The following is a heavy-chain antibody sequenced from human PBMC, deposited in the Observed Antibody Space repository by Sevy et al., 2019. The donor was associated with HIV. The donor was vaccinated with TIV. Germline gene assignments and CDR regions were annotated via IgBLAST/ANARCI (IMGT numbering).Heavy chain of an antibody. CDR2: IKQDGSQK. CDR1: GITFSESL. CDR3: ARVFSGSAPGFDY. V-gene: IGHV3-7*01. J-gene: IGHJ4*02. D-gene: IGHD6-19*01. Sequence: GGSLRLSCASSGITFSESLMSWVRRAPGKGLEWVASIKQDGSQKYYVDSVKGRFSISRDNAKNSLYLQMNSLRGDDTALYYCARVFSGSAPGFDYWGQGTLVTVSS.